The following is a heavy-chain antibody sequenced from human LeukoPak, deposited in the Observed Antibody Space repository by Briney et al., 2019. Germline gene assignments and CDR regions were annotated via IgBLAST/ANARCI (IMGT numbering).Heavy chain of an antibody. CDR1: GGSFNEYY. CDR3: WLLSPAGDY. D-gene: IGHD3-22*01. CDR2: IENTKNT. V-gene: IGHV4-34*01. Sequence: SKTLSLTCAASGGSFNEYYCTWIRQSPRKGLEWIGRIENTKNTNFNPSLKSRAAILIDTSKNQVSLRLRSVTAADTAVYYCWLLSPAGDYWGQGSLLTVSS. J-gene: IGHJ4*02.